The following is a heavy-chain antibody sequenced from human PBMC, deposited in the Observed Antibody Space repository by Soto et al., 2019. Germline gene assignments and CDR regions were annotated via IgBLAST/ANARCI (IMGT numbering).Heavy chain of an antibody. CDR2: IKSKTDGGTV. CDR1: GFTFTSAW. D-gene: IGHD1-26*01. V-gene: IGHV3-15*07. CDR3: TTAERGGSYYSDY. J-gene: IGHJ4*02. Sequence: EVQLVESGGGLVRPGESLRLSCAASGFTFTSAWINWVRQAPGKGLEWAGRIKSKTDGGTVDYGAPVKGRFTISRDDSKNTAYLQRNSLRNDDTAVYYCTTAERGGSYYSDYWGQGTLVTVSS.